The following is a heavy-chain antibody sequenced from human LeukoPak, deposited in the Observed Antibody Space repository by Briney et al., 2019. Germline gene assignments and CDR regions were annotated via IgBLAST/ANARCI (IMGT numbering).Heavy chain of an antibody. J-gene: IGHJ4*02. CDR1: VGSFSGYY. CDR3: ATSGWYLLPGVY. D-gene: IGHD6-19*01. V-gene: IGHV4-34*01. Sequence: SETLPLTCAVYVGSFSGYYWSWLRQPPGKGLEWIGEINHSGSNNYNPSLESRVTISVDTSKNQFSLKLSSVTAADTAVYYCATSGWYLLPGVYWGQGTLVTVSS. CDR2: INHSGSN.